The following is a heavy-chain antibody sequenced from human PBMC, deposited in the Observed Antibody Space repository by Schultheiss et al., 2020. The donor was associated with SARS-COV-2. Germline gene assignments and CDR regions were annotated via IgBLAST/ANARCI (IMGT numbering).Heavy chain of an antibody. Sequence: SQTLSLTSTVSGGSISSYYWSWIRQPPGKGLEWIGYIYYSGSTNYNPSLKSRVTISVDTSKNQFSLKLSSVTDADTAVYYCARGSYCSSTSCYKYKQKNWFDPWGQGALVTVSS. V-gene: IGHV4-59*01. CDR1: GGSISSYY. CDR2: IYYSGST. D-gene: IGHD2-2*01. J-gene: IGHJ5*02. CDR3: ARGSYCSSTSCYKYKQKNWFDP.